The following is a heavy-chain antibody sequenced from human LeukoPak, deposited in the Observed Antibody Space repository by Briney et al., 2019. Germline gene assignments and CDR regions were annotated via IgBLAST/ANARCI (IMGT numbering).Heavy chain of an antibody. CDR1: GYSIRSGYY. Sequence: SETLSLTCSVSGYSIRSGYYWDWIRQPPGKGLEWIGSIYQSGNTYYNESLKSRVTISVDTSKNQFSLKLSSVTAADTAVYYCARLSVIVGAALEYYYYYMDVWGQGTTVTVSS. CDR3: ARLSVIVGAALEYYYYYMDV. V-gene: IGHV4-38-2*02. J-gene: IGHJ6*03. CDR2: IYQSGNT. D-gene: IGHD1-26*01.